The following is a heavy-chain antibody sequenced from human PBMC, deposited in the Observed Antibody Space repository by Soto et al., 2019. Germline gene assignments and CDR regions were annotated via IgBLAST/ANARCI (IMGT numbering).Heavy chain of an antibody. CDR1: GFTFSSYA. CDR3: AKGHYYFSGTYRDY. Sequence: VQLLESGGGLVQPGGSLRLSCAASGFTFSSYAMNWVRQAPGKGLEWVSSISGSGDMTYYADSVKGRFTISRDNSKNPLYLQVNSLRAEDTAVYYCAKGHYYFSGTYRDYCGQGTLVTVSS. V-gene: IGHV3-23*01. D-gene: IGHD3-10*01. CDR2: ISGSGDMT. J-gene: IGHJ4*02.